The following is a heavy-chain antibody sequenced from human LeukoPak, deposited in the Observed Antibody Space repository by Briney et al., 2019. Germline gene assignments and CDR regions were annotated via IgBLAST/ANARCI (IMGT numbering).Heavy chain of an antibody. D-gene: IGHD3-3*01. Sequence: ASVKVSCKASGYTFTSYYMHWVRQDPGQGLEWMGIINPSGGSTNYAQKFQGRVTMTRDTSTSTVYMELSSLRSEDTAVYYCATFYDFWSGPVRYYMDVWGKGTTVTVSS. CDR2: INPSGGST. V-gene: IGHV1-46*01. CDR3: ATFYDFWSGPVRYYMDV. CDR1: GYTFTSYY. J-gene: IGHJ6*03.